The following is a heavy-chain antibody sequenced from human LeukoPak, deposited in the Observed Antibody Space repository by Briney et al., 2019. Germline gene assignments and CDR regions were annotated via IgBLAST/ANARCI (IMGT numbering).Heavy chain of an antibody. CDR1: GGSISSHY. V-gene: IGHV4-59*11. CDR2: INYSGST. J-gene: IGHJ4*02. D-gene: IGHD1-26*01. CDR3: ASGSYYFDY. Sequence: SETLSLTCTVSGGSISSHYWSWIRQPPGKGLEWIGYINYSGSTNYNPSLKSRVTISVDTSKNQFSLKMSAVTAADTAVYYCASGSYYFDYWGQGHLVTVSS.